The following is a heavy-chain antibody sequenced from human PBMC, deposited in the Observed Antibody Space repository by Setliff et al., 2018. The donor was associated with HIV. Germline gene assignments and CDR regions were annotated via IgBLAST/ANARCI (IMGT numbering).Heavy chain of an antibody. V-gene: IGHV3-7*01. J-gene: IGHJ4*02. CDR2: ISPDGSAT. D-gene: IGHD2-21*02. CDR3: MRWGLPYGIDA. Sequence: GSLRLSCATSGFTFSSAWMGWVRQAPAKGLGWVANISPDGSATYYVDSVKGRFTISRDNAKNSLYLQLNSLRVEDTAVYYCMRWGLPYGIDAWGQGTLVTVSS. CDR1: GFTFSSAW.